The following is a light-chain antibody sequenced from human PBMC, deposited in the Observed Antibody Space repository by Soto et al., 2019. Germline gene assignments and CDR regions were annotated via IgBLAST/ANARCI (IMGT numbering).Light chain of an antibody. CDR3: QQLNSYPIT. CDR2: XAX. Sequence: DIQLTQSPSFLSASVGDRITITCRASQGIISFLAWYQQKPVKAPKLLIXXAXXFXSXVPSRFSGSGSGTDFTLTISSLQPEDFATYFCQQLNSYPITFGQGTRLEIK. J-gene: IGKJ5*01. V-gene: IGKV1-9*01. CDR1: QGIISF.